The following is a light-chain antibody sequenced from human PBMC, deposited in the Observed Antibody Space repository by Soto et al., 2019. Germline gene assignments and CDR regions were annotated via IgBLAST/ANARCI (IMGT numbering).Light chain of an antibody. V-gene: IGKV1-39*01. CDR3: QESFSTLHT. J-gene: IGKJ2*01. CDR2: AAS. CDR1: QSISSY. Sequence: DIPMTQSPSSLSASVGDRVTITCRASQSISSYLNWYQQIPGKAPKLLIYAASSLLSGVPSRFSGSGSGTDFTLTISSLQPEDFATYYCQESFSTLHTFGQGTKLEIK.